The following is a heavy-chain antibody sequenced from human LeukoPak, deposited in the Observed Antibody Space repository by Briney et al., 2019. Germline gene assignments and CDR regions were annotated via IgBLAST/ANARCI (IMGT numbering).Heavy chain of an antibody. CDR1: GYTFTSYG. V-gene: IGHV1-18*04. J-gene: IGHJ5*02. CDR3: ARDDGSSWYTDSFDP. D-gene: IGHD6-13*01. CDR2: NSAYNGNT. Sequence: GPVKVSCKASGYTFTSYGISWVRQAPGQGLEWMGWNSAYNGNTNYAQKLQGRVTVTTDTSTSTAYMEVRSLRSDDTAVYYCARDDGSSWYTDSFDPWGQGTLVIVSS.